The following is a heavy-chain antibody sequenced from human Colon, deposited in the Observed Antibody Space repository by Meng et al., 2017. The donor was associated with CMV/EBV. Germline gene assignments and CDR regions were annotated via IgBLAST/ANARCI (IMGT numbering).Heavy chain of an antibody. D-gene: IGHD2-2*01. Sequence: GSLRLSCAVSGGSISSASYFWGWIRHPPGRGLEWIGNLYYGANTYYNPSLRSRVSISVDKSRNQFALKVESLTAADTAVYYCARGVHGRFCPGTTCYPVDYWGQGTLVTSPQ. J-gene: IGHJ4*02. CDR3: ARGVHGRFCPGTTCYPVDY. CDR2: LYYGANT. V-gene: IGHV4-39*06. CDR1: GGSISSASYF.